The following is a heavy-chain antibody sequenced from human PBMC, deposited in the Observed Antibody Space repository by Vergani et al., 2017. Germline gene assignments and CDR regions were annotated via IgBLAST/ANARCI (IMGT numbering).Heavy chain of an antibody. CDR3: ACYPRLGGDVVDS. Sequence: QVQLQQWGPGLVTPSGTLSLTCAVYGGSISSDNWWHWVRQAPGKGLQWLGEIHRRRSTNYNPSLRRRVTRSLAKSKNQFSLKLTSVTAADPAFYFCACYPRLGGDVVDSWGQGTLVTVSS. J-gene: IGHJ4*02. V-gene: IGHV4-4*02. CDR1: GGSISSDNW. CDR2: IHRRRST. D-gene: IGHD3-16*01.